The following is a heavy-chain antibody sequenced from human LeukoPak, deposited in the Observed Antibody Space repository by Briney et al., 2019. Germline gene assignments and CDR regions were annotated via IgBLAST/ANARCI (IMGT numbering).Heavy chain of an antibody. J-gene: IGHJ3*02. CDR1: GNTFTGYY. Sequence: GASLKASCRASGNTFTGYYSPGGGQAPGQGLEWMGWINPNSGGTNYAQKFQGRVTMTRDTSISTAYMELSSLRSEDTAVYYCARVASRIDGFDIWGQGTMVTVSS. CDR3: ARVASRIDGFDI. CDR2: INPNSGGT. D-gene: IGHD2-15*01. V-gene: IGHV1-2*02.